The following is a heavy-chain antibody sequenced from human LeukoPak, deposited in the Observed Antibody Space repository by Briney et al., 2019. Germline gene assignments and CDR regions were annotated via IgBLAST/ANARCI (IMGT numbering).Heavy chain of an antibody. V-gene: IGHV3-9*01. CDR3: AKDISSGYDAFDI. Sequence: GGSLRLSCAASGFTFDDYAMHWVRQAPGKGLEWVSGISWNSGSIGYADSVKGRFTISRDNAKNSLYLQMNSLRAEDTALYYCAKDISSGYDAFDIWGQGTMVTVSS. J-gene: IGHJ3*02. D-gene: IGHD6-19*01. CDR1: GFTFDDYA. CDR2: ISWNSGSI.